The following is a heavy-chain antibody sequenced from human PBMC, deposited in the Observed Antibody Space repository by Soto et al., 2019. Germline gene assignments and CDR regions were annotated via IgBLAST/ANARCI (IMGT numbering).Heavy chain of an antibody. V-gene: IGHV3-73*01. CDR2: IRSKANSYAT. D-gene: IGHD2-2*01. CDR1: GFTFSGSA. CDR3: TRRISDIVVVPAALYGMGV. J-gene: IGHJ6*02. Sequence: HPGGSLRLSCAASGFTFSGSAMHWVRQASGKGLEWVGRIRSKANSYATAYAASVKGRFTISRDDSKNTAYLQMNSLKTEDTAVYYCTRRISDIVVVPAALYGMGVWGQGTTVTVSS.